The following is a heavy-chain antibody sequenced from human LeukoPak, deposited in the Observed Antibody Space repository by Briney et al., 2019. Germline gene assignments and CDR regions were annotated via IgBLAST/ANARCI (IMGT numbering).Heavy chain of an antibody. D-gene: IGHD6-13*01. J-gene: IGHJ4*02. CDR3: ARLSSSWYLYFDY. Sequence: SETLSLTCTVSGGSISSSSYYWGWIRQPPGKGLEWIGSIYYSGSTYYNPSLKSRVTISVDTSKNQFSLKLSSVTAADTAVYYGARLSSSWYLYFDYWGQGTLVTVSS. CDR2: IYYSGST. V-gene: IGHV4-39*01. CDR1: GGSISSSSYY.